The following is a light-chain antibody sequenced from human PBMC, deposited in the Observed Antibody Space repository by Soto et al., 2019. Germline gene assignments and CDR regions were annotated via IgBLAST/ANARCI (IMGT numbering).Light chain of an antibody. Sequence: DIQMTQSPSTLSASVGDRITITCRSSQSISSWLAWYQQKPGKAPKLLIYDASSLESGVPSMFSGSGSGTEFTLTISSLQPDDFATYYSQQYNSYWTFGQGTKVEIK. V-gene: IGKV1-5*01. CDR3: QQYNSYWT. J-gene: IGKJ1*01. CDR1: QSISSW. CDR2: DAS.